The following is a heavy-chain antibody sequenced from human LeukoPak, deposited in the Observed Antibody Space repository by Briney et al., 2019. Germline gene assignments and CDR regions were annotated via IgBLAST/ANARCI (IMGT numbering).Heavy chain of an antibody. V-gene: IGHV4-59*01. CDR1: GGSISSYY. CDR3: AREYYDILTGYYNVRYFDY. CDR2: IYYSGST. J-gene: IGHJ4*02. D-gene: IGHD3-9*01. Sequence: PSETLSLTCTVSGGSISSYYWSWIRQPPGKGLEWIGYIYYSGSTNYNPSLKSRVTISVDTSKNQFSLKLSSVTAADTAVYYCAREYYDILTGYYNVRYFDYWGQGTLVTVSS.